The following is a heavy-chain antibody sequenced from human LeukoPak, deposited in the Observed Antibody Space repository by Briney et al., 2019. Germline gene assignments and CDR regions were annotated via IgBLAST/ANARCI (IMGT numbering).Heavy chain of an antibody. CDR2: ISSSSTI. J-gene: IGHJ4*02. CDR3: ARVSGRALAYFDY. V-gene: IGHV3-48*02. Sequence: GGSLRLSCAASGFTFSSYSMNWVRQAPGEGLEWVSYISSSSTIYYADSVKGRFTISRDNAKNSLYLQMNSLRDEDTAVYYCARVSGRALAYFDYWGQGTLVTVSS. D-gene: IGHD6-19*01. CDR1: GFTFSSYS.